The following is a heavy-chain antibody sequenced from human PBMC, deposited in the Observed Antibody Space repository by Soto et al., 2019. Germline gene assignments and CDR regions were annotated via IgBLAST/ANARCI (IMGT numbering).Heavy chain of an antibody. D-gene: IGHD2-2*01. CDR1: GFTFSNAW. CDR3: TTPDIVVVPAPT. J-gene: IGHJ5*02. Sequence: TVGSLRLSCAASGFTFSNAWMSWVRQAPGKGLEWVGRIKSKTDGGTTDYAAPVKGRFTISRDDSKNTLYLQMNSLKTEDTAVYYCTTPDIVVVPAPTWGQGTLVTVSS. CDR2: IKSKTDGGTT. V-gene: IGHV3-15*01.